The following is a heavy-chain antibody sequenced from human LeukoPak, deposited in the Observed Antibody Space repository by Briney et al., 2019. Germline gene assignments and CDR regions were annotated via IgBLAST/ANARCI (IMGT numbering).Heavy chain of an antibody. D-gene: IGHD3-22*01. J-gene: IGHJ6*03. CDR2: IYTSGST. CDR1: GGSISSSSYY. CDR3: ARGRFGIVSYYYMDV. Sequence: SETLSLTCTVSGGSISSSSYYWSWIRQPAGKGLEWIGRIYTSGSTNYNPSLKSRVTISVDTSKNQFSLKLSSVTAADTAVYYCARGRFGIVSYYYMDVWDKGTTVTVSS. V-gene: IGHV4-61*02.